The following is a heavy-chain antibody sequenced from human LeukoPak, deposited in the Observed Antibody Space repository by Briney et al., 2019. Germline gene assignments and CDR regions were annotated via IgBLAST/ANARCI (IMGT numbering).Heavy chain of an antibody. V-gene: IGHV4-39*01. Sequence: PSETLSLTCNVFGNSISSYYWGWIRQPPGKGLEWIGSIYYSGSTYYNPSLKSRVTISVDTSKNQFSLKLSSVTAADTAVYYCAEALDYWGQGTLVTVSS. CDR1: GNSISSYY. CDR2: IYYSGST. J-gene: IGHJ4*02. CDR3: AEALDY.